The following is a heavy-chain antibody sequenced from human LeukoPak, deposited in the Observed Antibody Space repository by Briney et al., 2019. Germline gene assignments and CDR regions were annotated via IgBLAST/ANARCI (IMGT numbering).Heavy chain of an antibody. J-gene: IGHJ4*02. V-gene: IGHV1-3*01. CDR2: INAGNGNT. CDR3: ARAESYYYDSSGYYADY. D-gene: IGHD3-22*01. Sequence: GASVKVSCKASGYTFTSYAMHWVRQAPGQRLEWMGWINAGNGNTKYSQKFQGRVTITRDTSASTAYMELSSLRSEDTAVYYCARAESYYYDSSGYYADYWGQGTLVTVSS. CDR1: GYTFTSYA.